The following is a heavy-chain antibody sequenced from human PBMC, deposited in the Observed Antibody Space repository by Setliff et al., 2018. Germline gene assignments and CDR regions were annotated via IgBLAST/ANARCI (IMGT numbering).Heavy chain of an antibody. Sequence: ASVKVSCKASGGIFSTYSFSWVRQAPGQGLEWMGGIIPMFGTTNYAQSFQGRLTITADESTSTAYMELRSLRSDDTAVYYCARVELRREAAGFNYFDPWGQGTPVTVSS. V-gene: IGHV1-69*13. CDR1: GGIFSTYS. CDR2: IIPMFGTT. J-gene: IGHJ5*02. D-gene: IGHD6-13*01. CDR3: ARVELRREAAGFNYFDP.